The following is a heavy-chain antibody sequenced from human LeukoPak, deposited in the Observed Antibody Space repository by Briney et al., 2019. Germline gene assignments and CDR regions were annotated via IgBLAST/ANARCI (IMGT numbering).Heavy chain of an antibody. CDR1: GFTFSSYS. J-gene: IGHJ4*02. CDR2: ISSSSSYI. Sequence: GGSLRLSCAASGFTFSSYSMNWVRQAPGKGLEWVSSISSSSSYIYYADSVKGRFTISRDNSKNTLYLQMNSLRAEDTAVYYCARDLYGDYALDYWGQGTLVTVSS. V-gene: IGHV3-21*01. D-gene: IGHD4-17*01. CDR3: ARDLYGDYALDY.